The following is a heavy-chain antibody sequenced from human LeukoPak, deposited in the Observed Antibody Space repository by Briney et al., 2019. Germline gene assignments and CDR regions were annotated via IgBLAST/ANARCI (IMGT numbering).Heavy chain of an antibody. CDR3: ARWRNWNGSWFDP. J-gene: IGHJ5*02. D-gene: IGHD1-1*01. Sequence: ASVKVSCKASGYTFTTYDINWVRQATGQGLEWMGWMNPNSGNTGYTQKFQGRVTMTRDTSISTAYMELSRLRSDDTAVYYCARWRNWNGSWFDPWGQGTLVTVSS. V-gene: IGHV1-8*01. CDR2: MNPNSGNT. CDR1: GYTFTTYD.